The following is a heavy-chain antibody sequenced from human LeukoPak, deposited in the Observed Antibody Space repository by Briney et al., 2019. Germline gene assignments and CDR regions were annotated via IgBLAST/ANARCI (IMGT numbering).Heavy chain of an antibody. V-gene: IGHV4-30-4*07. CDR2: IYYSGST. Sequence: PSQTLSLTCAVSGGSISSGGYSWSWIRQPPGKGLEWIGYIYYSGSTYYNPSLKSRVTISVGTSKNQFSLKLSSVTAVDTAVYYCARSVEGYCSGGSCYSYYYYMDVWGKGTTVTVSS. CDR1: GGSISSGGYS. J-gene: IGHJ6*03. D-gene: IGHD2-15*01. CDR3: ARSVEGYCSGGSCYSYYYYMDV.